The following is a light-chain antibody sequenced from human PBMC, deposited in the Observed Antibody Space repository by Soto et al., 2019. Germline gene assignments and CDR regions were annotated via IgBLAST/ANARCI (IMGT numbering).Light chain of an antibody. V-gene: IGKV3-11*01. Sequence: EIVLTQSPATLSLSPGERATLSCRASQSVSSYFAWYQQKPGQAPRLLIYDASNRATGIPARFSGSGSGTDFTITISSLQQEDFAVYYCQQRSNWPPLTFGGGTKVEIK. J-gene: IGKJ4*01. CDR2: DAS. CDR3: QQRSNWPPLT. CDR1: QSVSSY.